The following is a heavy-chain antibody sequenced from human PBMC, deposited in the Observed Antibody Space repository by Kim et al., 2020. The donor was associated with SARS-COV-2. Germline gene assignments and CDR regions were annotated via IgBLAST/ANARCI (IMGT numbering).Heavy chain of an antibody. CDR2: INHSGST. Sequence: SETLSLTCAVYGGSFSGYYWSWIRQPPGKGLEWIGEINHSGSTNYNPSLKSRVTISVDTSKNQFSLKLSSVTAADTAVYYCARNPYWLMDYYGSGSYYNVNAFDIWGQGTMVTVSS. V-gene: IGHV4-34*01. J-gene: IGHJ3*02. D-gene: IGHD3-10*01. CDR3: ARNPYWLMDYYGSGSYYNVNAFDI. CDR1: GGSFSGYY.